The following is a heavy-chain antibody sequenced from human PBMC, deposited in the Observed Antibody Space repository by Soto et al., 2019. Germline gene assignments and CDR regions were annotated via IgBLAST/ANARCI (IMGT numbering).Heavy chain of an antibody. J-gene: IGHJ4*02. CDR1: GYTFTSYG. CDR2: ISAYNGNT. V-gene: IGHV1-18*01. CDR3: ARDWGQLRYTNQFDY. D-gene: IGHD2-2*01. Sequence: ASVKVSCKASGYTFTSYGISWVRQAPGQGLEWMGWISAYNGNTNYAQKLQGRVTMTTDTSTSTAYMELRRLRSDDTAVYYCARDWGQLRYTNQFDYWGQGTLVTVSS.